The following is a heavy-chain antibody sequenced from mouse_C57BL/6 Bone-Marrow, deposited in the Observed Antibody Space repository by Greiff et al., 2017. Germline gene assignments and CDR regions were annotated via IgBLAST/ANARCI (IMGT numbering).Heavy chain of an antibody. CDR3: ARNYDLYYAMDY. V-gene: IGHV1-50*01. Sequence: QVQLQQPGAELVKPGASVKLSCKASGYTFTSYWMQWVKQRPGQGLEWIGEIDPSDSYTNYKQKFKGKATLTVDTSTSTAYMQLSSLTSDDSAVYYCARNYDLYYAMDYWGQGTSVTVSS. CDR1: GYTFTSYW. J-gene: IGHJ4*01. D-gene: IGHD2-4*01. CDR2: IDPSDSYT.